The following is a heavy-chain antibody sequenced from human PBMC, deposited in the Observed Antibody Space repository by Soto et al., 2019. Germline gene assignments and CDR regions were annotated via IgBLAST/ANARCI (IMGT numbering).Heavy chain of an antibody. J-gene: IGHJ5*02. Sequence: PGGSLRLSCAASGFTFSSYAMSWVRQAPGKGLEWVSAISGSGGSTYYADSVKGRFTISRDNSKNTLYLQMNSLRAEDTAVYYCQKDIRNWNRNWFDTWGQGTLVTVSS. D-gene: IGHD1-1*01. CDR1: GFTFSSYA. CDR2: ISGSGGST. V-gene: IGHV3-23*01. CDR3: QKDIRNWNRNWFDT.